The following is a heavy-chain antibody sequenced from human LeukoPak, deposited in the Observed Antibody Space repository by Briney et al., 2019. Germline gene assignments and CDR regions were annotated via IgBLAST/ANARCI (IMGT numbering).Heavy chain of an antibody. V-gene: IGHV4-61*08. CDR3: ARGRDNYGSGDS. CDR2: MYYDGTS. J-gene: IGHJ4*02. Sequence: SETLSLTCTVSGGSVSSGGYYWNWIRQPPGKGLECLGYMYYDGTSNYNPSLKSRATISIDSSKNQFSLRLSSVTAADTAVYYCARGRDNYGSGDSWGQGILVTVSS. D-gene: IGHD3-10*01. CDR1: GGSVSSGGYY.